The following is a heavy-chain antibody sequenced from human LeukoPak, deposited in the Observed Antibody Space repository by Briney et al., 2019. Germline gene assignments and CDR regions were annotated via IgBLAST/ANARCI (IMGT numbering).Heavy chain of an antibody. D-gene: IGHD3-22*01. J-gene: IGHJ4*02. CDR2: MSYSGST. CDR3: ARDSGYYDSSGYYALNYFDY. V-gene: IGHV4-59*01. CDR1: GGSISSFY. Sequence: SETLPLTCAVSGGSISSFYWSWIRQPPGKGLEWIAYMSYSGSTNYNPSLKSRVTISLDTSKNQFSLKLTSVTAADTAVYYCARDSGYYDSSGYYALNYFDYWGQGALVTVSS.